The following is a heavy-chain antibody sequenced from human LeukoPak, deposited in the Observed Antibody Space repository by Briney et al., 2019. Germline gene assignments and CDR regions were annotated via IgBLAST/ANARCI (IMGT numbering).Heavy chain of an antibody. V-gene: IGHV4-59*01. CDR1: GGSISSYY. CDR2: IYSSGNT. J-gene: IGHJ5*02. CDR3: ATLNYYGSGSYYNWFDP. D-gene: IGHD3-10*01. Sequence: SETLSLTCTVSGGSISSYYWSWIRQPPGKGLEWIGYIYSSGNTNYIPSLKSRVTISVDTSKNQFSLKLSSVTAADTAVYYCATLNYYGSGSYYNWFDPWGQGALVTVSS.